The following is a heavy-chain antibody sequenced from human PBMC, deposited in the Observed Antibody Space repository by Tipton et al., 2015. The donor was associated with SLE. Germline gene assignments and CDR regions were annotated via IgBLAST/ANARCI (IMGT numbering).Heavy chain of an antibody. Sequence: TLSLTCTVSGASISSRSYYWNWIRQPAGKGLEWIGYIFHTGSTYYNPSLSSRVTMSVDRSQNQFSLKLTSVTAADTAVYYCASDCGGDCSPMEYFQYWGQGALVTVSS. CDR2: IFHTGST. J-gene: IGHJ1*01. CDR1: GASISSRSYY. CDR3: ASDCGGDCSPMEYFQY. D-gene: IGHD2-21*01. V-gene: IGHV4-30-2*01.